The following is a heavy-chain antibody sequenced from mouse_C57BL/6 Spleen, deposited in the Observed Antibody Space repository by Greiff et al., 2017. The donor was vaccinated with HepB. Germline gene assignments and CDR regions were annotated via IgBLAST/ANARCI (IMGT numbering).Heavy chain of an antibody. CDR3: AREVVITTVVAPFDY. J-gene: IGHJ2*01. V-gene: IGHV1-50*01. CDR1: GYTFTSYW. CDR2: IDPSDSYT. Sequence: QVQLQQPGAELVKPGASVKLSCKASGYTFTSYWMQWVKQRPGQSLEWIGEIDPSDSYTNYNQKFKGKATLTVDTSSSTAYMQLSSLTSEDSAVYYCAREVVITTVVAPFDYWGQGTTLTVSS. D-gene: IGHD1-1*01.